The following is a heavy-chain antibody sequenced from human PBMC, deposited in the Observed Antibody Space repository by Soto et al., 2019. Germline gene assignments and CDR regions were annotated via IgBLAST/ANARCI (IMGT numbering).Heavy chain of an antibody. CDR1: GFVFSSFG. Sequence: GGSLRLSCAASGFVFSSFGMHWVRQAPGKGLEWLAIISYHGGTQYYADSVKGRFTISRDNSKNTVFLQMNSLGVEDTATYYCAKDQVSYSSAWYSTLDYWGQGTLVTVSS. V-gene: IGHV3-30*18. CDR3: AKDQVSYSSAWYSTLDY. J-gene: IGHJ4*02. D-gene: IGHD6-19*01. CDR2: ISYHGGTQ.